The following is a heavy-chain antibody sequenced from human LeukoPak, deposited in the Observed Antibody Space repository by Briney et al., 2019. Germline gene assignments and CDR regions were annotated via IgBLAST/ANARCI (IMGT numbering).Heavy chain of an antibody. CDR2: ISSNGGST. D-gene: IGHD3-10*01. CDR3: VKDPHYYGSGSYPTLGY. J-gene: IGHJ4*02. Sequence: GGSLRLSCSASGFTFSSYAMHWVRQAPGQGLEYVSAISSNGGSTYYADSVKGRFTISRDNSKNTLYLQMSSLRAEDTAVYYCVKDPHYYGSGSYPTLGYWGQGTLVTVSS. CDR1: GFTFSSYA. V-gene: IGHV3-64D*06.